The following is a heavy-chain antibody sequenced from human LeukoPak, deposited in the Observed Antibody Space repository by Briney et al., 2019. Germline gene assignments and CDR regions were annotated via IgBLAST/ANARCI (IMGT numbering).Heavy chain of an antibody. CDR2: IYYSGST. V-gene: IGHV4-59*01. CDR3: ARTWDY. CDR1: GGSISSNY. Sequence: PSETLSLTCTVSGGSISSNYWSWIRQPPGKGLEWIGHIYYSGSTNYNPSLKSRVTISVDTSKNQFSLKLSSVTAADTAVYYCARTWDYWGQGTLVTVSS. J-gene: IGHJ4*02.